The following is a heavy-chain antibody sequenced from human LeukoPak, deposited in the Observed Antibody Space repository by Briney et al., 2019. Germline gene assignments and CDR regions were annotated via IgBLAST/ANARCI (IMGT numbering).Heavy chain of an antibody. Sequence: GASVKVSCKASGYTFTTYWIGWVRQMAGKGLEWMGIIYPGDSDTRYSPSFQGQVTISADKSINTAYLQWSSLKASDTAMYYCARTLYYDSSGYRPDYWGQGTQVTVSS. CDR1: GYTFTTYW. CDR2: IYPGDSDT. D-gene: IGHD3-22*01. V-gene: IGHV5-51*01. CDR3: ARTLYYDSSGYRPDY. J-gene: IGHJ4*02.